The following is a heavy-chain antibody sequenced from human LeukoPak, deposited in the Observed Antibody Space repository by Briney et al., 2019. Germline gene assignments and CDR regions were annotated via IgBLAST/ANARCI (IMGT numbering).Heavy chain of an antibody. J-gene: IGHJ3*02. Sequence: ASVKVSCKASGYTFTSYGISWVRQAPGQGLEWMGWISAYNGNTNYAQKLQGRVTMTTDTSTSIAYMELRSLRSDDTAVYYCARTLSTSATLLRYFDWLDSYAFDIWGQGTMVTVSS. CDR2: ISAYNGNT. CDR3: ARTLSTSATLLRYFDWLDSYAFDI. CDR1: GYTFTSYG. D-gene: IGHD3-9*01. V-gene: IGHV1-18*01.